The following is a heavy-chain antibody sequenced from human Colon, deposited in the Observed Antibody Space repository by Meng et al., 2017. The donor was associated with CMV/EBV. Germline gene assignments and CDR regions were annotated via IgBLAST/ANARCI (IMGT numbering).Heavy chain of an antibody. V-gene: IGHV4-39*01. Sequence: VSGPSISSSSLYWGWTRQPPGRGLEWIGSIHHSGNTYRNPSLWGRVSMSVDTSKNQFSLNLSSVTAADTSIYYCARPSDNGWYYFDSWGQGTLVTVSS. D-gene: IGHD6-19*01. J-gene: IGHJ4*02. CDR1: GPSISSSSLY. CDR2: IHHSGNT. CDR3: ARPSDNGWYYFDS.